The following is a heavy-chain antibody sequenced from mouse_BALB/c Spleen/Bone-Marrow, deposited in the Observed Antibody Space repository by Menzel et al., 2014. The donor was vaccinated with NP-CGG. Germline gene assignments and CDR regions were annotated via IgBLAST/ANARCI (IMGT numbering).Heavy chain of an antibody. CDR1: GYAFSTYW. Sequence: VQLQQSGAELVRPGSSVKISCKASGYAFSTYWMNWVKQRPGQGLEWIGQIYPGDGDTNYNGKFKGKATLTADRSSSTASMQLSSLTSEDSVVYFCARVGFSFDYWGQGTTLTVSS. J-gene: IGHJ2*01. CDR3: ARVGFSFDY. CDR2: IYPGDGDT. V-gene: IGHV1-80*01. D-gene: IGHD3-1*01.